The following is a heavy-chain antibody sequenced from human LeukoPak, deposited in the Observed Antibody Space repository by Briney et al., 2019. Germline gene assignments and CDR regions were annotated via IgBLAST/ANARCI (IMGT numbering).Heavy chain of an antibody. V-gene: IGHV1-69*04. D-gene: IGHD1-26*01. CDR2: IIPILGIA. CDR3: AKDLNSGSYQRRYYYYGMDV. CDR1: GGTFSSYA. J-gene: IGHJ6*02. Sequence: GASVKVSCKASGGTFSSYAISWVRQAPGQGLEWMGRIIPILGIANYAQKFQGRVTITADKSTSTAYMELSSLRSEDTAVYYCAKDLNSGSYQRRYYYYGMDVWGQGTTVTVSS.